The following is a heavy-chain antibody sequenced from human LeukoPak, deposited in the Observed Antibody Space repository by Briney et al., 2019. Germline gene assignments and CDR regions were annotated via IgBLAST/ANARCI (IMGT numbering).Heavy chain of an antibody. CDR2: IYYSGST. J-gene: IGHJ4*02. V-gene: IGHV4-30-4*07. D-gene: IGHD3-22*01. CDR3: ARVSSGYQTYYFDY. Sequence: SQTLSLTCAVSGGSISSGGYSWSWIRQPPGKGLEWIGYIYYSGSTYYNPSLKSRVTISVDTSKNQFSLKLSSVTAADTAVYYCARVSSGYQTYYFDYWGQGTLVTVSS. CDR1: GGSISSGGYS.